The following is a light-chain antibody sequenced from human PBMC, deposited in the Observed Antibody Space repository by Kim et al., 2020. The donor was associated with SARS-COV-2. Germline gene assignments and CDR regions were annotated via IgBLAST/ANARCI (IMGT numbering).Light chain of an antibody. J-gene: IGKJ4*01. CDR2: GAS. V-gene: IGKV3-15*01. CDR3: QQYDKWPLT. CDR1: QSANSN. Sequence: VSPGEIATLSLRASQSANSNLAWYQQKPGQAPRLLIYGASTRATDIPARFSGSVSGTDFTLTISCLHSEDFAVYYCQQYDKWPLTFGGGTTVDIK.